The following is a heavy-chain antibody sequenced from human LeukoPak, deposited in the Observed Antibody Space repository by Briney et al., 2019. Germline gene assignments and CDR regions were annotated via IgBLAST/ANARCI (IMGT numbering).Heavy chain of an antibody. J-gene: IGHJ4*02. Sequence: KTSETLSLTCTVSGGSISSYYWSWIRQPPGKGLEWIGYIYYSGSTNYNPSLKSRVTISVDTSKNQFSLKPSSVTAADTAVYYCAGGIYDSSGYCVVYWGQGTLVTVSS. CDR1: GGSISSYY. V-gene: IGHV4-59*01. CDR2: IYYSGST. D-gene: IGHD3-22*01. CDR3: AGGIYDSSGYCVVY.